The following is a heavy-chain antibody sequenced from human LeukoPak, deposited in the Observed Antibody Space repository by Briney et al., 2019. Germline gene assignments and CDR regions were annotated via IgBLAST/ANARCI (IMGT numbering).Heavy chain of an antibody. D-gene: IGHD3-16*01. CDR1: EFIFSKSW. CDR3: ATYTHWVAGDV. Sequence: GGSLRLSGAASEFIFSKSWMSWVRQAPGKGLEWVANMNGDGSVKDYVDSVKGRFTISRDNARQSLYLQMSDLRAEDTAVYYCATYTHWVAGDVWGQGTTVTVSS. CDR2: MNGDGSVK. J-gene: IGHJ6*02. V-gene: IGHV3-7*01.